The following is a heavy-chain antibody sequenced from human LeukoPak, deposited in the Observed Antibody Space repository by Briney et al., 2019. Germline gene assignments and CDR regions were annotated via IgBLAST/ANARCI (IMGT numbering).Heavy chain of an antibody. V-gene: IGHV3-48*03. J-gene: IGHJ3*02. CDR1: GLTLERYE. CDR2: ISSGGII. CDR3: VAGLQFVGPFDI. D-gene: IGHD2-15*01. Sequence: GGSLRLSCAAYGLTLERYELDWVSQAPGKGLEWVSYISSGGIIKYADSVKGQFTISREDAKKSLYLQMNSLRAEDTAIYYCVAGLQFVGPFDIWGQGTLVTVSS.